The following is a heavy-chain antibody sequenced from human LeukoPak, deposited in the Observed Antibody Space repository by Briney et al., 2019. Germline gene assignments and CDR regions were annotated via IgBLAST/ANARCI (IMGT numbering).Heavy chain of an antibody. V-gene: IGHV3-9*01. CDR1: GFTFDDYA. D-gene: IGHD1/OR15-1a*01. Sequence: GGSLRLSCAASGFTFDDYAMHWVRQAPGKGLEWVSGISWNSGSIGYADSVKGRFTISSDNAKNSLYLQMNSLRAEDTAVYYCARTGTDAFDIWGQGTMVTVSS. J-gene: IGHJ3*02. CDR2: ISWNSGSI. CDR3: ARTGTDAFDI.